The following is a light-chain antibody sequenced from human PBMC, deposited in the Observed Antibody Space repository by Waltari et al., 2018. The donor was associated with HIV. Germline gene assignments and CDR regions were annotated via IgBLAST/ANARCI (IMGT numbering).Light chain of an antibody. V-gene: IGLV1-40*01. CDR1: ASNIGAGFG. CDR2: GDT. J-gene: IGLJ3*02. CDR3: QSYDISLTGLWV. Sequence: SVLTQPPSVSGAPGQSVSISCSGNASNIGAGFGVPWYRQSPGTAPKLVIFGDTVRPSGITDRFSGSRSLNSVSLDISGLRAEDAGDYYCQSYDISLTGLWVFGGGTKLTVL.